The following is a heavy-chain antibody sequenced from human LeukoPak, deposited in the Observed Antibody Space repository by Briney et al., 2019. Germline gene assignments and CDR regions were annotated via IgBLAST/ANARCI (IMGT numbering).Heavy chain of an antibody. J-gene: IGHJ6*02. CDR3: AKDNYYDSSGYYRYYYYGMDV. V-gene: IGHV3-23*01. Sequence: PGRSLRLSCAASGFTFSSYAMSWVRQAPGKGLEWVSAISGSGGSTYYADSVKGRFTISRDNSKNTLYLQMNSLRAEDTAVYYCAKDNYYDSSGYYRYYYYGMDVWGQGTTVTVSS. CDR1: GFTFSSYA. CDR2: ISGSGGST. D-gene: IGHD3-22*01.